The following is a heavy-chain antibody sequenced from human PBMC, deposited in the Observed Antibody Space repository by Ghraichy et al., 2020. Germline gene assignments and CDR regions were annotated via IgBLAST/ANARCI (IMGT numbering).Heavy chain of an antibody. CDR2: IKSKSHGEAT. CDR3: TTGLGRYFDY. D-gene: IGHD1-26*01. J-gene: IGHJ4*02. V-gene: IGHV3-15*01. CDR1: GLTFHIAW. Sequence: GGSLRLSCAASGLTFHIAWMHSVRQAPGKGLEWVGRIKSKSHGEATDYAAPVKGRFTISRDDSKNTVYLQMNSLKTEDTAVYYCTTGLGRYFDYWGQETLVTVSS.